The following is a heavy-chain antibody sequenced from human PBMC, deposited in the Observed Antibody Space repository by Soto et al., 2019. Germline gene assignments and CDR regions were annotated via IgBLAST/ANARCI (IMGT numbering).Heavy chain of an antibody. CDR1: GFTVTDIY. CDR3: AREPRYWSGGSCSIMGDAFDI. V-gene: IGHV3-66*01. D-gene: IGHD2-15*01. Sequence: EVQLVESGGGLVQPGGSLRLSCVASGFTVTDIYMNWVRQAPGKGLEWVSVIYKAFTDYADFVKGRFSVFTDSSKNDLYLHMDNLRAEDTAVSYCAREPRYWSGGSCSIMGDAFDIWGQGAMVTVSS. CDR2: IYKAFT. J-gene: IGHJ3*02.